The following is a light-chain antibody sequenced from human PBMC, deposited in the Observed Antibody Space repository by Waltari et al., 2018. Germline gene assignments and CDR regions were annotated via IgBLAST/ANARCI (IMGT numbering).Light chain of an antibody. V-gene: IGKV3-15*01. CDR2: GAS. CDR1: QSVSSN. J-gene: IGKJ2*01. CDR3: QQYNNWYT. Sequence: PATLSVSPGERATLSCRASQSVSSNLAWYQQKPGQAPRLLIYGASTRATGIPARFSGSGSGTEFTLTISSLQSEDFAVYYCQQYNNWYTFGQGTKLEIK.